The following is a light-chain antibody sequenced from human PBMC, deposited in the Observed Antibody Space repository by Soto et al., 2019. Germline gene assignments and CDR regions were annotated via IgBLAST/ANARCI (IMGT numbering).Light chain of an antibody. CDR1: TSDVDYNR. CDR2: EVT. V-gene: IGLV2-14*01. J-gene: IGLJ3*02. CDR3: SSYPIRRSWV. Sequence: QSALTQPASVTGSPGQSITISCTGTTSDVDYNRVSWYQQYPGTAPNLMINEVTNRPSGVSDRFSGSKSGNTASLTISGLQPEDEGDYYCSSYPIRRSWVFGGGTKLTVL.